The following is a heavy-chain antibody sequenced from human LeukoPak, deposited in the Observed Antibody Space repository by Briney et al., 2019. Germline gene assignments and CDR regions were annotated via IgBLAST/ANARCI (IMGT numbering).Heavy chain of an antibody. Sequence: GGSLRLSCAASGFTFSSYAMSWVRQAPGKGLEWVSAISGSGGSTYYADSVKGRFTISRDNSKNTLYLQMNSLRAEDTAVYYCAKDTRILALPVSDAFDIWGQGTMVTVSS. V-gene: IGHV3-23*01. CDR2: ISGSGGST. CDR1: GFTFSSYA. D-gene: IGHD3-22*01. CDR3: AKDTRILALPVSDAFDI. J-gene: IGHJ3*02.